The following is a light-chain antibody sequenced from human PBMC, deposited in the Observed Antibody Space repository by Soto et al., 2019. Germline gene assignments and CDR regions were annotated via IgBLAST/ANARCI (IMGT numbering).Light chain of an antibody. CDR2: GAS. J-gene: IGKJ5*01. CDR3: QQYGSSDTIT. V-gene: IGKV3-20*01. CDR1: QSVTKNN. Sequence: EIVLTHSPCTLSLSPGGRSTLSCRASQSVTKNNLNWYQQKPGQAPRLLIYGASIRATGIPDSFSGSGSATDFTLTISRLETEDFAPYYCQQYGSSDTITFGQGTRLEIK.